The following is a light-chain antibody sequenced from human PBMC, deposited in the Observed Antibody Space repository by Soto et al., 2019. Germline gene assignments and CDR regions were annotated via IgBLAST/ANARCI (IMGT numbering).Light chain of an antibody. Sequence: QSVLTQPPSTSETPGQRVTIPCSGSNSNIGNNHVYWYKQVPGMAPKLLIFRNDQRPSGVSDRFSGSKSGTSASLAISWLQSEDEGDYYCAAWDDSLSGRVVFGGGTKLTVL. J-gene: IGLJ2*01. V-gene: IGLV1-47*01. CDR2: RND. CDR3: AAWDDSLSGRVV. CDR1: NSNIGNNH.